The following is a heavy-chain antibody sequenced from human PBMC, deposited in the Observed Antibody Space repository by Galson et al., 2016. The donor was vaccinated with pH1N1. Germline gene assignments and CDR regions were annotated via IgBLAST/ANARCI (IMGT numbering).Heavy chain of an antibody. J-gene: IGHJ4*02. Sequence: SLRLSCAASGFTFDDYAMHWVRQASGKGLEWVSGISWNSGSIGYADSVKGRFTISRDNAKNSLYLQMNSLRAEDTAVYYCARRYFDHWGQGSLVTVSS. CDR3: ARRYFDH. CDR2: ISWNSGSI. V-gene: IGHV3-9*01. D-gene: IGHD1-14*01. CDR1: GFTFDDYA.